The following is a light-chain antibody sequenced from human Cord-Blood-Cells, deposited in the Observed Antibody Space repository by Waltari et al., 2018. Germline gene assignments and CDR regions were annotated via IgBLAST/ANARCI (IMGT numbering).Light chain of an antibody. J-gene: IGLJ1*01. Sequence: QPVLTQPPSASGTPGQRVTISRSGRRSTIGSNTVNWYQQLPGTAPKLLIYRNNQRPSGVPDRFSGSKSGTSASLAISGLQSEDEADYYCAAWDDSLNGFYVFGTGTKVTVL. CDR3: AAWDDSLNGFYV. V-gene: IGLV1-44*01. CDR1: RSTIGSNT. CDR2: RNN.